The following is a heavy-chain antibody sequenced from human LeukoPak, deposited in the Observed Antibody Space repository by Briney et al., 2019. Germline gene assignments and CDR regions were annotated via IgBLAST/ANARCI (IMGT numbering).Heavy chain of an antibody. CDR2: IYYSGST. Sequence: SETLSLTCTVSGGSISSYYWSWIRQPPGKGLEWIGYIYYSGSTNYNPSLKSRVTISVDTSKNQFSLKLSSVTAADTAVYYCARGEPGYSSGWTFDYWGQGTLVTASS. V-gene: IGHV4-59*01. CDR1: GGSISSYY. J-gene: IGHJ4*02. CDR3: ARGEPGYSSGWTFDY. D-gene: IGHD6-19*01.